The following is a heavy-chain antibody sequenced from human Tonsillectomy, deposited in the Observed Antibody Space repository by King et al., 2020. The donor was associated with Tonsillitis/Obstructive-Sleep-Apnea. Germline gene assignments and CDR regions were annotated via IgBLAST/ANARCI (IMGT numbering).Heavy chain of an antibody. CDR1: GYTFTRYY. D-gene: IGHD1-14*01. V-gene: IGHV1-46*01. Sequence: VQLVESGAEVKTPGASVKVSCKASGYTFTRYYIHWVRQARGQGLEWMGIINPNGGSTTYAQKFQDRVTMTRATSASTVYLELSRLRSEDTAVYYCARDDVVGRYIDSWGQGTLVTVSS. J-gene: IGHJ4*02. CDR2: INPNGGST. CDR3: ARDDVVGRYIDS.